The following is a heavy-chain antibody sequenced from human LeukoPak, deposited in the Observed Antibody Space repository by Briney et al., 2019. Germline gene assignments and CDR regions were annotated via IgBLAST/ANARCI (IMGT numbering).Heavy chain of an antibody. CDR2: INHSGST. D-gene: IGHD6-19*01. CDR3: ARHRSGWYYWYFDL. J-gene: IGHJ2*01. Sequence: PSETLSLTCAVYGGSFSGYYWSWIRQPPGKGLEWIGEINHSGSTNFNPSLKSRVTISVDTSKNQFSLKLSSVTAADTAVYYCARHRSGWYYWYFDLWGRGTLVTVSS. CDR1: GGSFSGYY. V-gene: IGHV4-34*01.